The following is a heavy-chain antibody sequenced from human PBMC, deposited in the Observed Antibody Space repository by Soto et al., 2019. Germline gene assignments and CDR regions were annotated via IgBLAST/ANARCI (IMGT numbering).Heavy chain of an antibody. J-gene: IGHJ5*02. CDR3: ARARGQFNWFDP. CDR1: GGSISSSSYY. CDR2: IYYSGST. V-gene: IGHV4-39*01. Sequence: TSETLSLTCTVSGGSISSSSYYWGWIRQPPGKGLEWIGSIYYSGSTYYNPSLKSRVTISVDTSKNQFSLKLSSVTAADTAVYYCARARGQFNWFDPWGQGTLVTVSS. D-gene: IGHD3-10*01.